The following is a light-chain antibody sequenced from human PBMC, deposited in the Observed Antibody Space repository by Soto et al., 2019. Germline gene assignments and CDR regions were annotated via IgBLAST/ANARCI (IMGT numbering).Light chain of an antibody. J-gene: IGKJ2*01. V-gene: IGKV3-20*01. CDR2: DAS. Sequence: EIVSTQSPGTLSLSPGERATLSCRASQSVSNSYLAWYQQKPGQAPRLLIYDASSRATGIPDRFSGSGSGTDFTLTISRLEPEDFAVYYCQQYGRSPYTFGQGTKLEIK. CDR1: QSVSNSY. CDR3: QQYGRSPYT.